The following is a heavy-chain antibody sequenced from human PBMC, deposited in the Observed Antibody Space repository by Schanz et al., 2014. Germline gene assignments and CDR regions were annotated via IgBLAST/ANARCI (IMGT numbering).Heavy chain of an antibody. CDR1: GFTVSSNH. Sequence: EVQLVESGGGLVKPGGSLRLSCAASGFTVSSNHMSWVRQAPGKGLEWVSVIYSGIGAYYADSVKDRFTVSRDNSKNTVYLQMNRLRAEDTAVYYCARVHHYDPSGWGYFDYWGQGALVTDSS. V-gene: IGHV3-66*01. CDR3: ARVHHYDPSGWGYFDY. J-gene: IGHJ4*02. D-gene: IGHD3-22*01. CDR2: IYSGIGA.